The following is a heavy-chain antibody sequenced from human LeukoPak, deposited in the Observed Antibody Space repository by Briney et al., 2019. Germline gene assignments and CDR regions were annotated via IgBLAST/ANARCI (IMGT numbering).Heavy chain of an antibody. D-gene: IGHD3-10*01. CDR3: ARGYYYGTTLDFDY. CDR2: ISSGSTYI. Sequence: PGGSLRLSCAASGFTFSSYSMNWLRQAPGKGLEWVSSISSGSTYIYYADSVKGRFTISRDNAKNSLYLQMNSLRAEDTAVYYCARGYYYGTTLDFDYWGQGTLVTVSS. J-gene: IGHJ4*02. CDR1: GFTFSSYS. V-gene: IGHV3-21*01.